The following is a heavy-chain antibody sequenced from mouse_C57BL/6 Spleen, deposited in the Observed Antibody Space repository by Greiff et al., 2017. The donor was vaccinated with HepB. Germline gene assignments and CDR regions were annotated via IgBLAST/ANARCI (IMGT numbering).Heavy chain of an antibody. CDR3: ARDYYGSSYDHFFDY. Sequence: QVHVKQPGTELVKPGASVKLSCKASGYTFTSYWMHWVKQRPGQGLEWIGNINPSNGGTNYNEKFKSKATLTVDKSSSTAYMQLSSLTSEDSAVYYCARDYYGSSYDHFFDYWGQGTTLTVSS. V-gene: IGHV1-53*01. CDR1: GYTFTSYW. J-gene: IGHJ2*01. D-gene: IGHD1-1*01. CDR2: INPSNGGT.